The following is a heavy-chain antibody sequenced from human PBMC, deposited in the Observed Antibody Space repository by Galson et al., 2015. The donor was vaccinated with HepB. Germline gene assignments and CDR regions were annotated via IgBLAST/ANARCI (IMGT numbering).Heavy chain of an antibody. CDR1: GFTVSPNY. CDR2: IYSDGGT. J-gene: IGHJ4*02. CDR3: TRDRDPQGLGY. D-gene: IGHD5-24*01. V-gene: IGHV3-66*01. Sequence: SLRLSCAVSGFTVSPNYVSWVRQAPGKGLEWVSVIYSDGGTYYTDSVKGRFTISRDNSKNTFYLQMNSLRAEDTALYYCTRDRDPQGLGYWGQGTLVTVSS.